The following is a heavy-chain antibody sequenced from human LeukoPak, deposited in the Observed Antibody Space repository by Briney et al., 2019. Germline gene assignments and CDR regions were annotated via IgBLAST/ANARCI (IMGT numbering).Heavy chain of an antibody. Sequence: ASVTVSCTASGYTFTTYAMNWVRQAPGQGLEWMGWINTNTGNPTYAQGFTGRFVFSLDTSVSTAYLQISSLKAEDTAVYYCARDSRGYPDWGQGTLVTVSS. CDR2: INTNTGNP. D-gene: IGHD3-22*01. V-gene: IGHV7-4-1*02. J-gene: IGHJ4*02. CDR1: GYTFTTYA. CDR3: ARDSRGYPD.